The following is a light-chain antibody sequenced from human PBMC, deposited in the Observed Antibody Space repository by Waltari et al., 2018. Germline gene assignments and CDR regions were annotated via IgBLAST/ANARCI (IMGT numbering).Light chain of an antibody. CDR3: QVWDSRSDHVV. V-gene: IGLV3-21*02. CDR1: DFGSKP. J-gene: IGLJ3*02. CDR2: DDR. Sequence: SYVLTQPPSVSVAPGQTARISCGGTDFGSKPVHWYHQKPGQAPVLVVFDDRFRPSGIPGRFSGSNSGNTATLTINRVEAGDEADYYCQVWDSRSDHVVFGGGTKLTLL.